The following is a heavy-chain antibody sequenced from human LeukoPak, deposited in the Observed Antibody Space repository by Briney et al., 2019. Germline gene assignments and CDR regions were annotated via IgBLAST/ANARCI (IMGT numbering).Heavy chain of an antibody. J-gene: IGHJ4*02. D-gene: IGHD2-2*01. CDR2: IYYSGST. CDR3: ARESRYCSSTSCWD. V-gene: IGHV4-59*12. CDR1: GGSISSYY. Sequence: SETLSLTCTVSGGSISSYYWSWIRQPPGKGLEWIGYIYYSGSTNYNPSLKSRVTMSVDTSKNQFSLKLSSVTAADTAVYYCARESRYCSSTSCWDWGQGTLVTVSS.